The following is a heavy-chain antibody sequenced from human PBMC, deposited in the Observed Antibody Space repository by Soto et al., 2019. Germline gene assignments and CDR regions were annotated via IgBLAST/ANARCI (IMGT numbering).Heavy chain of an antibody. CDR3: AYRALYSGSYWDGGYFDS. V-gene: IGHV2-5*02. D-gene: IGHD1-26*01. Sequence: QITLRESGPTRVRPTQTLSLTCSFSGFSLHTNGVGVGWIRQPPGKALEWLALIYWDDDKRYSPSLKSRLSITKDTSENQVVLTMTNMDSVDTATYYCAYRALYSGSYWDGGYFDSWGQGTLITVSS. CDR1: GFSLHTNGVG. J-gene: IGHJ4*02. CDR2: IYWDDDK.